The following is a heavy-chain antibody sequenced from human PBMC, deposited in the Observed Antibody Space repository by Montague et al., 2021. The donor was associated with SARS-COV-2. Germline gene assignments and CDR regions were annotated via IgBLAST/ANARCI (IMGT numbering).Heavy chain of an antibody. D-gene: IGHD2-21*02. Sequence: SETLSLTCTVSGDSISHSSYYWGWIRQPPGKGLEWIGSIYYSGSTYYNPSLKSRVTISVDTSKNQVSLRLTSVTTSDTAVYYYARGRVTRAGFDYWGQGIRVIVSS. V-gene: IGHV4-39*07. CDR3: ARGRVTRAGFDY. CDR2: IYYSGST. CDR1: GDSISHSSYY. J-gene: IGHJ4*02.